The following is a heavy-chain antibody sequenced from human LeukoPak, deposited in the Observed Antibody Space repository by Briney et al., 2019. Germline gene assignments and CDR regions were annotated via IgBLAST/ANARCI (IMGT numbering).Heavy chain of an antibody. D-gene: IGHD2-15*01. Sequence: SETLSLTCTVSGGSISSSYWSWIRQPPGKGLEWIGYIYYTGTTNYNPSLKSRVTISLDTSKNQFSLKLSSVTAADTAVYYCARGGVVVAVALGYWGQGTLVTVSS. J-gene: IGHJ4*02. CDR2: IYYTGTT. V-gene: IGHV4-59*01. CDR3: ARGGVVVAVALGY. CDR1: GGSISSSY.